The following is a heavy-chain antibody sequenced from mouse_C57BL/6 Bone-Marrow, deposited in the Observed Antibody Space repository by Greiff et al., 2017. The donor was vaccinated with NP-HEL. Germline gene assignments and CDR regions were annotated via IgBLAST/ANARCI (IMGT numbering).Heavy chain of an antibody. CDR2: IDPANGNT. CDR1: GFNIKNTY. J-gene: IGHJ3*01. CDR3: ALYYGSSPLAWFAY. Sequence: VHVKQSVAELVRPGASVKLSCTASGFNIKNTYMHWVKQRPEQGLEWIGRIDPANGNTKYAPKFQGKATITADTSSNTAYLQLSSLTSEDTAIYYCALYYGSSPLAWFAYWGQGTLVTVSA. V-gene: IGHV14-3*01. D-gene: IGHD1-1*01.